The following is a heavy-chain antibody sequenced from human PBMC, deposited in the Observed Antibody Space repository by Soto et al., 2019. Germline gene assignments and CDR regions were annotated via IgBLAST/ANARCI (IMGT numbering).Heavy chain of an antibody. CDR1: GGTFSSYA. V-gene: IGHV1-69*13. D-gene: IGHD2-2*01. CDR3: ARGYCSSTSCYGENWFDP. Sequence: AASVKVSCKASGGTFSSYAISWVRQAPGQGLEWMGGIIPIFGTANYAQKFQGRVTITADESTSTAYMELSSLRSEDTAVYYCARGYCSSTSCYGENWFDPWGQGTLVTVSS. CDR2: IIPIFGTA. J-gene: IGHJ5*02.